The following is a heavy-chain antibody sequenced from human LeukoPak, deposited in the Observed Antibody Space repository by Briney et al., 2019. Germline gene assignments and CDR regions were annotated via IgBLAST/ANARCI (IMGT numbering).Heavy chain of an antibody. J-gene: IGHJ4*02. Sequence: GGSLRLSCAASGFTFSTYAMSWVRQAPGKGPEWVSAINGGGGATYYADSVRGRFTISRDSSKNTLFLQMNSLRAEDTAVYYCAREGGSYRPLDYSGQGTLVTVSS. CDR1: GFTFSTYA. CDR3: AREGGSYRPLDY. CDR2: INGGGGAT. V-gene: IGHV3-23*01. D-gene: IGHD3-16*02.